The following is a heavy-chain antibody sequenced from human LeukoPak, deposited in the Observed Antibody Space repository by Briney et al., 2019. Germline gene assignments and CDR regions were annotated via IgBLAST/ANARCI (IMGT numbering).Heavy chain of an antibody. CDR1: GYTFTSYD. Sequence: ASVKVSCKASGYTFTSYDINWVRRATGQGLEWMGWMNPNSGNTGYAQKFQGRVTMTRNTSISTAYMELSSLRSEDTAVYYCARGGYGELLYYYYYMDVWGKGTTVTISS. CDR3: ARGGYGELLYYYYYMDV. J-gene: IGHJ6*03. D-gene: IGHD1-26*01. CDR2: MNPNSGNT. V-gene: IGHV1-8*01.